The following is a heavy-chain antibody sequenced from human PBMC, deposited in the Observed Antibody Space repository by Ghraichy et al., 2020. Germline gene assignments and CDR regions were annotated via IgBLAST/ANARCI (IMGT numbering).Heavy chain of an antibody. D-gene: IGHD3-10*01. CDR2: IYYSGST. V-gene: IGHV4-31*03. J-gene: IGHJ5*02. Sequence: SQTLSLTCTVSGGSISSGGYYWSWIRQHPGKGLEWIGYIYYSGSTYYNPSLKSRVTISVDTSKNQFSLKLSSVTAADTAVYYCARDSRITMVRGPPWGFDPWGQGTLVTVSS. CDR3: ARDSRITMVRGPPWGFDP. CDR1: GGSISSGGYY.